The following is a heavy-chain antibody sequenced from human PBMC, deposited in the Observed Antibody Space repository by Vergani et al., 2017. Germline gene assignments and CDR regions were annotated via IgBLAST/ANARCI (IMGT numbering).Heavy chain of an antibody. J-gene: IGHJ5*02. CDR2: IYCSGST. V-gene: IGHV4-39*07. CDR1: GGSISSSSYY. D-gene: IGHD4-11*01. Sequence: QLQLQESGPGLVKPSETLSLTCTVSGGSISSSSYYWGWIRQPPGKGLELIGSIYCSGSTSYNPSRKSRVTISVDTSKNQFSLKLSSVTAADTAVYYCARGHMTTVTLHCFDPWGQGTLVTVSS. CDR3: ARGHMTTVTLHCFDP.